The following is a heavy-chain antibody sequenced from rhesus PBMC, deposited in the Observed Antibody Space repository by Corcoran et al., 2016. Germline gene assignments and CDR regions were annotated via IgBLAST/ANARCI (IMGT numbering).Heavy chain of an antibody. CDR3: ARDRAGGFDY. J-gene: IGHJ4*01. V-gene: IGHV3-178*01. CDR2: IRNGGKRK. CDR1: GFTFSDYY. D-gene: IGHD1-1*01. Sequence: EVQLVESGGGLAKPGGSLRLSCAASGFTFSDYYMDWVRQAPGKGLEWVSRIRNGGKRKWYADAVKGRFTISRENAKNTLYLQMNSLRTEDTAVYYCARDRAGGFDYWGQGVLVTVSS.